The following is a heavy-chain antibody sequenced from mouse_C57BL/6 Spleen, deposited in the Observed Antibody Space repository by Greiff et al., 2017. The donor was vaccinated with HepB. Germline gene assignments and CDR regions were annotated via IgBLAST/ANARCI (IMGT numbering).Heavy chain of an antibody. Sequence: EVQLVESGGGLVKPGGSLKLSCAASGFTFSSYAMSWVRQTPEKRLEWVATISDGGSYTYYPDNVKGRFTISRDNAKNNLYLQMSHLKSEDTAMYYCARDHYYGSTGYFDVWGTGTTVTVSS. V-gene: IGHV5-4*01. CDR1: GFTFSSYA. CDR2: ISDGGSYT. CDR3: ARDHYYGSTGYFDV. J-gene: IGHJ1*03. D-gene: IGHD1-1*01.